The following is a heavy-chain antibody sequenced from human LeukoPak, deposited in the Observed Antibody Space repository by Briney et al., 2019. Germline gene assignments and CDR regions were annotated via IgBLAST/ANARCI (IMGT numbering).Heavy chain of an antibody. V-gene: IGHV3-48*03. Sequence: GGPLRLSCAPSGFGSRVYEMNWASGAPGRGLEWVSYISLRGNTIYYADSVKGRFTISRDDDKKSLYLQLNSLRVEDTAVYYCARGGAFDTWGRGTMVTVSS. D-gene: IGHD1-26*01. CDR3: ARGGAFDT. CDR2: ISLRGNTI. CDR1: GFGSRVYE. J-gene: IGHJ3*02.